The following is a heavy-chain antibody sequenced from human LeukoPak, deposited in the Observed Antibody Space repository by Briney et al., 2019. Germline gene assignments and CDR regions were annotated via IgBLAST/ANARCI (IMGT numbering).Heavy chain of an antibody. V-gene: IGHV3-23*01. D-gene: IGHD5-12*01. CDR1: GFTVSSNY. CDR2: ISGSGGST. J-gene: IGHJ4*02. Sequence: GGSLRLSCAASGFTVSSNYMSWVRQAPGKGLEWVSAISGSGGSTYYADSVKGRFTISRDNSKNTLYLQMNSLRAEDTAVYYCAKDIVATEFDYWGQGTLVTVSS. CDR3: AKDIVATEFDY.